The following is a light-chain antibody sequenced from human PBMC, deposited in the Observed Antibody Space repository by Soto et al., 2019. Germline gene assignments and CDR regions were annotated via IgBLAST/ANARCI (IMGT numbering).Light chain of an antibody. J-gene: IGLJ1*01. Sequence: QSVLTQPPSASGSPGQSVTISCTGTSSDVGGYNYVSWYQQHPGKAPKLMIYEVTKRPSGVPDRFSGSKSGNTGSLTVSGLQAEDVADYYCSSYAGSNNLKVFGPGTKVIVL. CDR2: EVT. CDR3: SSYAGSNNLKV. CDR1: SSDVGGYNY. V-gene: IGLV2-8*01.